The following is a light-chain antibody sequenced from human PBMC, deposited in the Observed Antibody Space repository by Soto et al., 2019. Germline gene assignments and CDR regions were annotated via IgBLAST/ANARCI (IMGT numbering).Light chain of an antibody. V-gene: IGKV3-15*01. CDR1: QSVSSN. CDR3: QQYNNWPPKWT. Sequence: EIVMTQSPANLSVSPGERATLSCRASQSVSSNLAWYQQKSGQAPRLLIYGASTRATGIPARFSGSGSGTEFTLTIGSLQSEDFAVYYCQQYNNWPPKWTFGQGTKVEI. CDR2: GAS. J-gene: IGKJ1*01.